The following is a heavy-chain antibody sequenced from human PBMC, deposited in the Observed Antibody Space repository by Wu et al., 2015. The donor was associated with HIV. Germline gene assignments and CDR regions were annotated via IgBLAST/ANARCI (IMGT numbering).Heavy chain of an antibody. D-gene: IGHD2-2*01. CDR1: LLHPAVVTT. Sequence: VQLLESGPGLVKPSGDPVPHLRCLWLLHPAVVTTGAGSASPQGTGWSGLGLSIILGVSTTTRPLKSRVTISVDTSKNQFSLKLSSVTAADTAVYYCARHDTIPAAINFGHWGQGTLVTVSS. J-gene: IGHJ4*02. CDR2: SIILGVS. CDR3: ARHDTIPAAINFGH. V-gene: IGHV4-38-2*01.